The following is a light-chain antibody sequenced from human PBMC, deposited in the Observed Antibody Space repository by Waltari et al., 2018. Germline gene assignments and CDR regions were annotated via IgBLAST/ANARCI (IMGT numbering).Light chain of an antibody. CDR3: AAWDHSLNGPV. CDR2: SNN. J-gene: IGLJ2*01. CDR1: SSNIGSNT. Sequence: QSVLTQPPSASGTPGQRVTISCSGSSSNIGSNTVNWYQQLPGTAPKLLIYSNNQRPSGVPDRFPGSKSGTSASLAISGLQSEDEADYYCAAWDHSLNGPVFGVGTKLTVL. V-gene: IGLV1-44*01.